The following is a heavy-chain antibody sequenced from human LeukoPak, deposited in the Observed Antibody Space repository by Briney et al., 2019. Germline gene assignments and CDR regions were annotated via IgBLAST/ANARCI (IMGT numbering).Heavy chain of an antibody. V-gene: IGHV3-48*02. CDR2: ISIGSSTR. D-gene: IGHD3-22*01. Sequence: PGGSLRLACVVSGFTFTSYSMNWVRQAPGKGLEWVSYISIGSSTRYYADSVKGRFTISRDNAKNSLYLQMNSLRDEDTAVYYCARDLNPGYDSSGYYHNSNAFDIWGQGTMVTVSS. CDR1: GFTFTSYS. J-gene: IGHJ3*02. CDR3: ARDLNPGYDSSGYYHNSNAFDI.